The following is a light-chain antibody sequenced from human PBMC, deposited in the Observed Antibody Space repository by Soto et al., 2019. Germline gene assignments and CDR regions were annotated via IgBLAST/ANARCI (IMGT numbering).Light chain of an antibody. CDR1: QNVSSN. V-gene: IGKV3-15*01. CDR3: QQYNNWPST. CDR2: GAS. Sequence: HSPGTLALSAGEGATHSCRASQNVSSNLAWYQQKPGQDPRLLIYGASTRATGIPARFSGSGSGTEFTLTISSLQSEDFAVYYCQQYNNWPSTFGQGSMVDI. J-gene: IGKJ1*01.